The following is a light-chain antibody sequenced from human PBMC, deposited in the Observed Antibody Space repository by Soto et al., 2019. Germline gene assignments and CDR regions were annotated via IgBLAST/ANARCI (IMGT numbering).Light chain of an antibody. Sequence: DIQMTQSPSSLSASVGDRVTITCRASQSISSYLNWYQQKPGKAPKLLIYAASSLQSGVPSRFSGSGSGTDFNLTISSLQPEDFATYYCQQSYSTPPKTFGQGTKVEIK. J-gene: IGKJ1*01. CDR1: QSISSY. V-gene: IGKV1-39*01. CDR2: AAS. CDR3: QQSYSTPPKT.